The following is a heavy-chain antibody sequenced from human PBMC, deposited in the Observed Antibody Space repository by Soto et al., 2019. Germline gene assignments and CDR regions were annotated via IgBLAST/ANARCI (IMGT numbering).Heavy chain of an antibody. Sequence: EVQLLESGGCLVQPGGPLRLSCAASGVTFSTYAMSWVRQAPGKGLEWVSAISRSGGSTYYADSVKGRFTVSRDNPENMLYLQMNSLRAEDTAVYFCAKGSASTSYFDSWGQGTLVTVSS. CDR1: GVTFSTYA. CDR2: ISRSGGST. V-gene: IGHV3-23*01. D-gene: IGHD6-19*01. J-gene: IGHJ4*02. CDR3: AKGSASTSYFDS.